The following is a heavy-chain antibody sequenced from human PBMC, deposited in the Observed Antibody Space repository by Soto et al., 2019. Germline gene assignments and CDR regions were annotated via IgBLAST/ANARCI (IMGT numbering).Heavy chain of an antibody. CDR2: TLYRSEWVT. J-gene: IGHJ6*02. V-gene: IGHV6-1*01. CDR3: ARDYYYGMDV. CDR1: GDSVSSNIAA. Sequence: SQTLSLTCAISGDSVSSNIAAWSWIRQSPSRGLEWLGRTLYRSEWVTDYAPFVKGRITINADTSKNQFSLQLVSVTPEDTAVYYCARDYYYGMDVWGQGTTVTVSS.